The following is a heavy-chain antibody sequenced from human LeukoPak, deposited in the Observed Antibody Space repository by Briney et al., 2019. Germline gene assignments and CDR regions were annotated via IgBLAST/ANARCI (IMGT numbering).Heavy chain of an antibody. CDR3: ARNASDSGTSYFDY. Sequence: PSETLSLTCTVSGGSISSGTYYWGWIRQPPGKGLQWIGSIYYSGSTSYNPSRKSRVTISVDTSKNQFSLKLDSVTAADTAVYYCARNASDSGTSYFDYWGQGTLVTVSS. D-gene: IGHD1-26*01. CDR1: GGSISSGTYY. CDR2: IYYSGST. J-gene: IGHJ4*02. V-gene: IGHV4-39*01.